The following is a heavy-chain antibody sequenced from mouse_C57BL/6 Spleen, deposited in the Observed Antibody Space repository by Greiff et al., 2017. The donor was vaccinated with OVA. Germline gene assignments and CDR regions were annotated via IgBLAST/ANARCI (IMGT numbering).Heavy chain of an antibody. CDR1: GYAFTNYL. CDR3: ARSPTTVAPDY. V-gene: IGHV1-54*01. Sequence: VMLVESGAELVRPGTSVKVSCKASGYAFTNYLIEWVKQRPGQGLEWIGVINPGSGGTNYNEKFKGKATLTADKSSSTAYMQLSSLTSEDSAVYFCARSPTTVAPDYWGQGTTLTVSS. D-gene: IGHD1-1*01. J-gene: IGHJ2*01. CDR2: INPGSGGT.